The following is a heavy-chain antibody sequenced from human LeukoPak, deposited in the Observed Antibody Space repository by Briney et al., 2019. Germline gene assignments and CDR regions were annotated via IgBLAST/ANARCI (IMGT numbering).Heavy chain of an antibody. CDR2: IDSDTYGNTI. D-gene: IGHD4-17*01. CDR1: GFTLRSYS. Sequence: GGSLSPSGAAPGFTLRSYSMTGVRQAPGKGLKWISYIDSDTYGNTIYYPHTVKGRFTISRDNAKNLLYLQMDSLRDEDTAVYYCARDRDYAFDYWGQGTLVTVSS. CDR3: ARDRDYAFDY. J-gene: IGHJ4*02. V-gene: IGHV3-48*02.